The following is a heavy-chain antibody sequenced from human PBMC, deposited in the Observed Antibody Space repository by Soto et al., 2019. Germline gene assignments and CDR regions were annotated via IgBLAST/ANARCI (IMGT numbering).Heavy chain of an antibody. CDR1: GGSISRGGYS. J-gene: IGHJ6*02. V-gene: IGHV4-30-2*01. Sequence: PSETRSLTCAVSGGSISRGGYSWSWIRQPPGKGLEWIGYIYHSGTTYYNPSLKSRVTISVDRSKNQFSLKLSSVTAADTAVYYCARAHYGDYGYGMDVWGQGTTVTVSS. CDR3: ARAHYGDYGYGMDV. D-gene: IGHD4-17*01. CDR2: IYHSGTT.